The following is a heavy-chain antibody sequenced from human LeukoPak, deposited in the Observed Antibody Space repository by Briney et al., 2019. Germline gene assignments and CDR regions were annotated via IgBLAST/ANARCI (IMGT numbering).Heavy chain of an antibody. V-gene: IGHV1-46*01. CDR3: ARDDYGDYGNFDY. J-gene: IGHJ4*02. CDR2: INPSGGST. Sequence: ASVKVSCKASGYTFTSYYMHWVRQTPGQGLEWMGIINPSGGSTTYAQKFQGRVTMTRDTSTSTVYMDLSSLRSEDTAVYYCARDDYGDYGNFDYWGQGTLVTVSS. CDR1: GYTFTSYY. D-gene: IGHD4-17*01.